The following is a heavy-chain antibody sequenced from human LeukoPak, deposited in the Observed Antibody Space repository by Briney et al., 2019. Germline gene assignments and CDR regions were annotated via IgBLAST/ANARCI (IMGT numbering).Heavy chain of an antibody. CDR2: IYTSGSS. D-gene: IGHD3-3*01. CDR3: ARDGGGVVSYFDK. J-gene: IGHJ4*02. Sequence: SETLSLTCSVAGGSISSNYWGWIRQPAGKGLEWIGHIYTSGSSSYNPSLESRVTMSVDTSKNQFSLKMSSVTAADTAVYYCARDGGGVVSYFDKWGQGTLVTVSS. V-gene: IGHV4-4*07. CDR1: GGSISSNY.